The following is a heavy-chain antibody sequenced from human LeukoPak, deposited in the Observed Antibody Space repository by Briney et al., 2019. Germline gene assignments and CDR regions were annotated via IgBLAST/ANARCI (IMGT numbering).Heavy chain of an antibody. Sequence: SETLSLTCTVSGGSISSSSYYWGWIRQPPGKGLEWIGSIYYSGSPYYNPSLKSRVTISVDTSKNQFSLKLSSVTAADTAVYYCARDVFWRGSDYWGQGTLVTVSS. D-gene: IGHD3-3*01. CDR2: IYYSGSP. CDR3: ARDVFWRGSDY. V-gene: IGHV4-39*02. CDR1: GGSISSSSYY. J-gene: IGHJ4*02.